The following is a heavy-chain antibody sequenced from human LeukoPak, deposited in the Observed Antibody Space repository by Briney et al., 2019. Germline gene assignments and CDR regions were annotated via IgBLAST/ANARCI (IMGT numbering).Heavy chain of an antibody. CDR2: INSGDSVE. J-gene: IGHJ5*02. D-gene: IGHD2-8*01. CDR3: ARDTVNGPFVISLDL. Sequence: GGSLRLSCAASGFTFSSYTMSWVRQAPGKGLEWVAHINSGDSVEFYADSVRGRFTMSRDDDLLYLHLNSLRDEDTAVYYCARDTVNGPFVISLDLWGQGVMVTVSS. CDR1: GFTFSSYT. V-gene: IGHV3-21*06.